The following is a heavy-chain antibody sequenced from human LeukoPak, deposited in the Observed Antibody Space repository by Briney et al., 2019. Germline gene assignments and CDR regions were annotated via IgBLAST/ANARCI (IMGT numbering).Heavy chain of an antibody. CDR1: GDSVSSNSAA. V-gene: IGHV6-1*01. CDR2: TYYRSKWYN. J-gene: IGHJ4*02. D-gene: IGHD6-19*01. CDR3: ARAPIPPWYSSGWYFDY. Sequence: SQTLSLTCAISGDSVSSNSAAWNWIRQSPSRGLEWLGRTYYRSKWYNDYAVSVKSRITINPDTSKNQFSLQLNSVAPEDTAVYYCARAPIPPWYSSGWYFDYWGQGTLVTVSP.